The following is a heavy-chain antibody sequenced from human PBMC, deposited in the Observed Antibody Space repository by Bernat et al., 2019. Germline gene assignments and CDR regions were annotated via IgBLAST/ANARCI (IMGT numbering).Heavy chain of an antibody. CDR3: AREIGGYPRGWFDA. V-gene: IGHV1-2*02. Sequence: QVQLVQSGAEVKKPGASVKVSCKASGYTFTGYYMHSVRQAPVQGLEWMGWIHPNSGGKNYAQKVQGRVTMTRDTSISTAYMELSRLRADDTAGYYCAREIGGYPRGWFDAWGQGTLVKVSS. CDR2: IHPNSGGK. J-gene: IGHJ5*02. D-gene: IGHD3-16*02. CDR1: GYTFTGYY.